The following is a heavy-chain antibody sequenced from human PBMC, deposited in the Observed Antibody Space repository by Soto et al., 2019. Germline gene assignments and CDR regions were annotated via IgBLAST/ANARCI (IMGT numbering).Heavy chain of an antibody. D-gene: IGHD2-15*01. Sequence: GGSLRLSCAASGFTFSNCGMNWVRQTPGKGLEWVSYISDSGAAKHYADSVKGRFTISRDNGKDSLYLQMNSLRDEDTAVYFCARCSRNSCYSYGVDVWGQGATVTVSS. CDR2: ISDSGAAK. V-gene: IGHV3-48*02. CDR1: GFTFSNCG. CDR3: ARCSRNSCYSYGVDV. J-gene: IGHJ6*02.